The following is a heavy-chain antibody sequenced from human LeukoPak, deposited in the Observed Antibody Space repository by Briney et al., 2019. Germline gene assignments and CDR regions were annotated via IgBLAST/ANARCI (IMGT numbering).Heavy chain of an antibody. V-gene: IGHV4-34*01. CDR3: ARGGFDYYDNPYFDY. CDR1: GGSFSGYY. J-gene: IGHJ4*02. D-gene: IGHD3-22*01. CDR2: INHSGST. Sequence: PSETLSLTCAVYGGSFSGYYWSWIRQPPGKGLEWIGEINHSGSTNYNPSLKSRVTLSVDTSKNQFSLKLSSVTAADTAVYYCARGGFDYYDNPYFDYWGQGTLVTVSS.